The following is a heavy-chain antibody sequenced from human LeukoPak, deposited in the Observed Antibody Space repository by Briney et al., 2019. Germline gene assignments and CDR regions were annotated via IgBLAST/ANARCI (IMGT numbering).Heavy chain of an antibody. V-gene: IGHV3-21*01. CDR3: ARDRVQILASLDY. J-gene: IGHJ4*02. Sequence: GGSLRLSCAASGFTFSSYSMNWVRQAPGKGLEWVSSISSSSSYIYYADSVKGRFTISGDNAKNSLYLQMNSLRAEDTAVYYCARDRVQILASLDYWGQGTLVTVSS. CDR1: GFTFSSYS. CDR2: ISSSSSYI. D-gene: IGHD3-3*02.